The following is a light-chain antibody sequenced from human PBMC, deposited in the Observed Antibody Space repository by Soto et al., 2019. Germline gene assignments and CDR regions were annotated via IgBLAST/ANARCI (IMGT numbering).Light chain of an antibody. CDR1: QSVLYSANNRNY. V-gene: IGKV4-1*01. J-gene: IGKJ1*01. CDR3: QQSYSTPPT. CDR2: AAS. Sequence: DIVLTQSSDSLVVSLGERATINCKSSQSVLYSANNRNYLGWYQQKPGKAPKLLIYAASSLQSGVPSRFSGSGSGTDFTLTISSLQPEDFATYYCQQSYSTPPTFGQGTKVDI.